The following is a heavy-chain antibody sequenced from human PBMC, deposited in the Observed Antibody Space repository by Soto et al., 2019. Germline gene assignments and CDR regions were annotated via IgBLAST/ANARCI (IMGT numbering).Heavy chain of an antibody. V-gene: IGHV3-30*03. CDR1: GLTFSIYD. CDR2: ISYDGNNK. J-gene: IGHJ3*02. D-gene: IGHD1-26*01. CDR3: AIIHSGSFGFDI. Sequence: QVRLVESGGGVVQPGRSLRLTCAASGLTFSIYDIHCVRQAPGKGLEWVAVISYDGNNKYYADSVKGRFTISRDNPKNTLFLQMNSLRSEDTAVYHCAIIHSGSFGFDIWGQGTVVSFSS.